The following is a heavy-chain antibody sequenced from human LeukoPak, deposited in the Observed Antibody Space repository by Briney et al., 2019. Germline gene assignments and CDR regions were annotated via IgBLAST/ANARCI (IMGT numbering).Heavy chain of an antibody. Sequence: ASVKVSCKASGYIFTSYNIHWVRQATGQRPEWMGWMSPYSGDTGYAQKFQDRVTMTRNTSISTAYMELSSLRSDDTAVYYCARGPPNWGYDYWGPGTLVTVSS. J-gene: IGHJ4*02. CDR3: ARGPPNWGYDY. V-gene: IGHV1-8*02. CDR2: MSPYSGDT. CDR1: GYIFTSYN. D-gene: IGHD7-27*01.